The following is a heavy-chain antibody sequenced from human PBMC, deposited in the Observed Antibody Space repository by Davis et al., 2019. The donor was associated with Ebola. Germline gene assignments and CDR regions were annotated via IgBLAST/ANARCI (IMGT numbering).Heavy chain of an antibody. CDR1: GGSISSYY. Sequence: SETLSLTCTVSGGSISSYYWSWIRQPPGKGLEWIGSIYYSGSTYYNPSLKSRVTISVDTSKNQFSLKLSSVTAADTAVYYCSWAFDIWGQGTMVTVSS. CDR2: IYYSGST. J-gene: IGHJ3*02. CDR3: SWAFDI. V-gene: IGHV4-59*05.